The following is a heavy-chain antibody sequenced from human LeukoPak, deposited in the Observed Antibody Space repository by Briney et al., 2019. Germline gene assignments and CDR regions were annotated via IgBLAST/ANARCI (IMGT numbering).Heavy chain of an antibody. V-gene: IGHV4-34*01. CDR1: GSFRSYSDYY. J-gene: IGHJ5*02. CDR2: INHKGGT. Sequence: SETLSLTCAVGGSFRSYSDYYWSWIRQTPGKGLEWIGQINHKGGTSYTPPLKSRVTISEDTSNNHFSLKLSSVTAADTAVYYCARSTAYCGGDCYRTYNWFDPWGQGTLVTVSS. CDR3: ARSTAYCGGDCYRTYNWFDP. D-gene: IGHD2-21*02.